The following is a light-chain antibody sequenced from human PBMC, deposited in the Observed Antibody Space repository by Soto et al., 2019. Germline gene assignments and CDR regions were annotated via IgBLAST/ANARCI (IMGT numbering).Light chain of an antibody. CDR1: QSISDVY. V-gene: IGKV3-20*01. J-gene: IGKJ1*01. Sequence: ENVLTQSPCILSFSPGERATLSCRPSQSISDVYLAWYQQKPGQAPRLLIYATSDRATGTPDKFSGSGSGTDFTLTISRLEPEDFAVYYCHQYGTAPWPFGQGTKVDIK. CDR3: HQYGTAPWP. CDR2: ATS.